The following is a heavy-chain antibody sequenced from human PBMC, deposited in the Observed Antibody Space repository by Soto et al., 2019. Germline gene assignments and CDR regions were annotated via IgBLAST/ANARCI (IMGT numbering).Heavy chain of an antibody. Sequence: GGSLRLSCAASGFTFSSYSMNWVRQAPGKGLEWVSYISSSSSTIYYADSVKGRFTISRDNAKNSLYLQMNSLRAEDTAVYYCARDTSDFWSGYYSPMDVWGKGTTVTVSS. CDR1: GFTFSSYS. CDR2: ISSSSSTI. V-gene: IGHV3-48*01. J-gene: IGHJ6*03. D-gene: IGHD3-3*01. CDR3: ARDTSDFWSGYYSPMDV.